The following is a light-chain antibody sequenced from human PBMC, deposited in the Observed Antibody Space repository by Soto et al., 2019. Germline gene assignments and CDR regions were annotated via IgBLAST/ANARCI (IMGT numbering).Light chain of an antibody. V-gene: IGKV2-28*01. CDR2: LGS. CDR3: MQGLQTPIT. Sequence: DIVMTQSPLSLPVTPGEPDSISCRSSQSLLHSNGYNYLDWYLQKPVQSPQLLIYLGSDRASGVPDRFSGSGSGTYFTLKISRVEAEDVGVCYCMQGLQTPITCGPGPKVDIK. CDR1: QSLLHSNGYNY. J-gene: IGKJ3*01.